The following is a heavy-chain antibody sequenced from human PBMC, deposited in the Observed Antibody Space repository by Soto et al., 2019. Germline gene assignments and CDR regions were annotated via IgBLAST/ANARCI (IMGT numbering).Heavy chain of an antibody. Sequence: GGSLRLSCAASGFTFSSYAMQWVRQAPGKGLEWVAIISYDGRNEDYADSVKGRFTISRDNSKSTLYLQMNSLRPEDTAVYYCAKGRGYSGYFNGETDSWGQGILVTVSS. J-gene: IGHJ4*02. D-gene: IGHD5-12*01. CDR3: AKGRGYSGYFNGETDS. CDR2: ISYDGRNE. CDR1: GFTFSSYA. V-gene: IGHV3-30*04.